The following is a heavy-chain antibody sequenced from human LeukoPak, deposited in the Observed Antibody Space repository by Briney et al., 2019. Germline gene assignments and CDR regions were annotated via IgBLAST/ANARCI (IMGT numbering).Heavy chain of an antibody. D-gene: IGHD1-26*01. Sequence: SGTLSLTCTVSAYSISDGWVWGMIRQPPGKGPEWIGSIYRSGTTYYNPSLKSRVTMSVDTSNNQFSLKLTSVTAADTAMYYCSRLSHVAGAPKVSWFDPWGQGTLVTVSS. CDR2: IYRSGTT. CDR3: SRLSHVAGAPKVSWFDP. CDR1: AYSISDGWV. J-gene: IGHJ5*02. V-gene: IGHV4-38-2*02.